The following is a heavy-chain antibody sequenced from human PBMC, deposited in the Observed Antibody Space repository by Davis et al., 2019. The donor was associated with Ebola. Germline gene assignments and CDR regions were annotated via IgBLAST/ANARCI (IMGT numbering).Heavy chain of an antibody. CDR2: IKQDGSEK. CDR1: GFTFSSYG. J-gene: IGHJ6*02. V-gene: IGHV3-7*03. CDR3: ARDSGDYRSLYYYGMDV. Sequence: GESLKISCAASGFTFSSYGMHWVRQAPGKGLEWVANIKQDGSEKYYVDSVKGRFTISRDNAKNSLYLQMNSLRAEDTAVYYCARDSGDYRSLYYYGMDVWGQGTTVTVSS. D-gene: IGHD4-17*01.